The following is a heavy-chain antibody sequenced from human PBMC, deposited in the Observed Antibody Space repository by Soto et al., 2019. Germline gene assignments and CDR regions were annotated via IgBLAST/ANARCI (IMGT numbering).Heavy chain of an antibody. CDR1: GYTFSSYG. J-gene: IGHJ4*02. CDR3: ARGGYDSGGYPFPY. V-gene: IGHV1-18*01. D-gene: IGHD3-22*01. CDR2: MNAYNCDT. Sequence: QVQLVQSGAEVKKPGASVKVSCKPSGYTFSSYGINWVRQAPGQGLEWMGWMNAYNCDTNYAQKYQGRVTMTTDTSTSTAYMELRSLRSDDTAVYYCARGGYDSGGYPFPYWGQGTLVTVSS.